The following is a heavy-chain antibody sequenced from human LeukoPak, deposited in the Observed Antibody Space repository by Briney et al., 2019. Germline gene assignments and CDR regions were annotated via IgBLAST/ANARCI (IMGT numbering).Heavy chain of an antibody. D-gene: IGHD4-17*01. V-gene: IGHV1-2*02. Sequence: GASVKVSCKASGYTFTGYYMHWVRQAPGQGLEWMGWINPNSGGTNYAQKFQGRVTMTRDTSISTAYMELSRLRSDDTAVYYCARDPTVTNPRWYMDVWGKGTTVTVSS. CDR3: ARDPTVTNPRWYMDV. J-gene: IGHJ6*03. CDR2: INPNSGGT. CDR1: GYTFTGYY.